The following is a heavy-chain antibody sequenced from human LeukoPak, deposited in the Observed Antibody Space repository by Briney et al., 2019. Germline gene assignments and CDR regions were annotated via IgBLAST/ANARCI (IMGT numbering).Heavy chain of an antibody. V-gene: IGHV4-34*01. Sequence: SETLSLACAVYGGSFSGYYWSWIRQPPGKGLEWIGEINDSGSTNYNPSLKSRVTISVDTSKNQFSLKLSSVTAADTAVYYCAREPVAGTAKEYYFDYWGQGTLVTVSS. CDR2: INDSGST. D-gene: IGHD6-19*01. CDR1: GGSFSGYY. CDR3: AREPVAGTAKEYYFDY. J-gene: IGHJ4*02.